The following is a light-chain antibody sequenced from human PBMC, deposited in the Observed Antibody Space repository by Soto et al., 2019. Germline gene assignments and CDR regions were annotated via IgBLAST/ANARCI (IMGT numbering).Light chain of an antibody. CDR1: NSNIASNT. CDR3: AAWDDTLKRNV. J-gene: IGLJ1*01. CDR2: YNN. V-gene: IGLV1-44*01. Sequence: QSVLTQPPSASETPGQTVSLSCSGSNSNIASNTVNWYQHLPGTAPKLLIYYNNQRPSGVPDRFAGSKSGTSASLAISGLQSEDESEYYCAAWDDTLKRNVFGTGTKLTVL.